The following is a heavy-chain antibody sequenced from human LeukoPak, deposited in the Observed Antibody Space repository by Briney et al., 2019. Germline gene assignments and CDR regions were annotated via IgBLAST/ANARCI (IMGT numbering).Heavy chain of an antibody. CDR1: GFTFSSYA. CDR3: ARESVRRISMRAKGYFDY. J-gene: IGHJ4*02. V-gene: IGHV3-7*01. D-gene: IGHD3-22*01. CDR2: IKQDGSEK. Sequence: GGSLRLSCAASGFTFSSYAMSWVRQVPGKGLEWVANIKQDGSEKYYVDSVSGRFTISRDNTKNTLFLQMDNLRADDTAVYYCARESVRRISMRAKGYFDYWGRGTRVTVSS.